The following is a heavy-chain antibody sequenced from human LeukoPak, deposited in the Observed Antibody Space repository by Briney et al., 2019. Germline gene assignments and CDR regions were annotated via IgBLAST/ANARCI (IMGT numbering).Heavy chain of an antibody. Sequence: PGGSLRLSCAASGFTFSSYAMNWVRQAPGKGLEWVSALSGSGGSTYYADSVKGRFTISRDNSKNTLYLQMNSLRAEDSAVYYCAKWAKYDFWSGYYGSYDAFDIWGQGTMVTVSS. CDR2: LSGSGGST. D-gene: IGHD3-3*01. J-gene: IGHJ3*02. CDR3: AKWAKYDFWSGYYGSYDAFDI. CDR1: GFTFSSYA. V-gene: IGHV3-23*01.